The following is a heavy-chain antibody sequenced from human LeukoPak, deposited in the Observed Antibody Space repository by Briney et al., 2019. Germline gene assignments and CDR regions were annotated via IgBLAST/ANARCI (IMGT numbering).Heavy chain of an antibody. J-gene: IGHJ4*02. CDR1: GGSFSGDY. V-gene: IGHV4-34*01. Sequence: SETLSLTCAVYGGSFSGDYWSWIRQPPGKGLEWIGEINHSGSTNYNPSLKSRVTISVDTSKNQFSLKLSSVTAADTAVYYCAREGWLRVFDYWGQGTLVTVSS. D-gene: IGHD5-12*01. CDR3: AREGWLRVFDY. CDR2: INHSGST.